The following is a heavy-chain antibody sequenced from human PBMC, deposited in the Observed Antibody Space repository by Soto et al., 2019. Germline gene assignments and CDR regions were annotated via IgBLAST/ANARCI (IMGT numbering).Heavy chain of an antibody. Sequence: ASVKPSCKASGGTFSSYAISWVRQAPGQGLEWMGGIIPIFGTANSAQKFQGRVTITADESTSTAYMEQSSLRSEDTAVYYCAGIFGVVMHNWFDSWGQGTLVIASS. D-gene: IGHD3-3*01. CDR3: AGIFGVVMHNWFDS. CDR1: GGTFSSYA. CDR2: IIPIFGTA. V-gene: IGHV1-69*13. J-gene: IGHJ5*01.